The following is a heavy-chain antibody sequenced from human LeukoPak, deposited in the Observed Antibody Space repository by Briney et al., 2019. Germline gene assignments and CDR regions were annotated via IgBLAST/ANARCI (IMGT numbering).Heavy chain of an antibody. CDR2: IKQDGSDK. V-gene: IGHV3-7*05. Sequence: GRSLRLSCAASGFTFNDYWMTWVRQAPGKGLEWVANIKQDGSDKYYVDSVKGRFTVSRDNAKNSLYLQMNCLRAEDTAVYYCARVGKSGSYPFDYWGQGSLVTVSS. D-gene: IGHD1-26*01. CDR1: GFTFNDYW. J-gene: IGHJ4*02. CDR3: ARVGKSGSYPFDY.